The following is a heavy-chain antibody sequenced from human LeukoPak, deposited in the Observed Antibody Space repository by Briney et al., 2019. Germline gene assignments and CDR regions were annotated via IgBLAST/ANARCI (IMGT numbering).Heavy chain of an antibody. CDR1: GFTFSSYA. CDR3: AKDVYYPGYFDY. V-gene: IGHV3-23*01. CDR2: ISGSDGST. J-gene: IGHJ4*02. D-gene: IGHD3-10*01. Sequence: GGSLGFSGAASGFTFSSYAMSWFRKAPGKGREWVSGISGSDGSTYYADSVKGRFTISRDNSKNTLYLQMNSLRAEDTAVYYCAKDVYYPGYFDYWGQGTLVTVSS.